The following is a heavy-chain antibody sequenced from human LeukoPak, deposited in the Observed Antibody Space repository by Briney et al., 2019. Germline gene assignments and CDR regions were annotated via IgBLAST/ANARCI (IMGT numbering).Heavy chain of an antibody. CDR1: GFTFSSYA. CDR2: ISGSGGST. D-gene: IGHD3-22*01. CDR3: SSVVYGNVH. V-gene: IGHV3-23*01. J-gene: IGHJ4*02. Sequence: GGSLRLSCAASGFTFSSYAMSWVRQAPGKGLEWVSAISGSGGSTYYADSVKGRFTISRDNSKNTLYLQINSLRAEDTAVYYCSSVVYGNVHWGQGTLVTVSS.